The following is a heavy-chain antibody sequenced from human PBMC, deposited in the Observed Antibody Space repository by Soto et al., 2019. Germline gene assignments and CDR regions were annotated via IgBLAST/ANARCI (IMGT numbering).Heavy chain of an antibody. D-gene: IGHD6-13*01. Sequence: QGQLVGTGGVVAQPGGSLGLSCAASESNFGNYAIHWFRRFQGKGLEWVAVISSHGPYDHYTDSVRGRFTFSSDNSKNTVYLQMNSLRAEDTAVYYCAKDRGYYSSSWPSYWGQGTLVTVSS. CDR3: AKDRGYYSSSWPSY. J-gene: IGHJ4*02. CDR1: ESNFGNYA. V-gene: IGHV3-30*04. CDR2: ISSHGPYD.